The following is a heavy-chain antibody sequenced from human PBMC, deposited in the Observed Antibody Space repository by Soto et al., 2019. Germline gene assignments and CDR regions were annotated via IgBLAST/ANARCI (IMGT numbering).Heavy chain of an antibody. CDR1: GYTFTSYA. CDR2: INAINGKT. D-gene: IGHD6-19*01. CDR3: ARGGSGSIYTYYYYYMDV. J-gene: IGHJ6*03. Sequence: ASVKVSCKASGYTFTSYAMHWVRQAPGQRLEWMGRINAINGKTKYSQKFQGRVTITADKSTSTAYMELSSLRSEDTAVYYCARGGSGSIYTYYYYYMDVWGKGTTVTVSS. V-gene: IGHV1-3*01.